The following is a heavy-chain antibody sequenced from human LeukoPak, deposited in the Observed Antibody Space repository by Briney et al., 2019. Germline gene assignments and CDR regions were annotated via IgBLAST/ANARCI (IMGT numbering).Heavy chain of an antibody. D-gene: IGHD1-26*01. CDR3: ARDGSGSYPEYFQH. CDR1: GCSISSYY. CDR2: IYYSGST. Sequence: SETLSLTCTVSGCSISSYYWSWIRQPPGKGLEWIGYIYYSGSTNYNPSLKSRVTISVDTSKNQFSLKLSSVTAADTAVYYCARDGSGSYPEYFQHWGQGTLVTVSS. J-gene: IGHJ1*01. V-gene: IGHV4-59*01.